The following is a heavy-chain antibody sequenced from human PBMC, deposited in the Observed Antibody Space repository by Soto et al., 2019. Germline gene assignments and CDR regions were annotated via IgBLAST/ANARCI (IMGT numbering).Heavy chain of an antibody. CDR2: ISAGGGST. Sequence: EVQMLESGGGLVQPGGSLRLSCAASGFTFSSYAMNWVRQAPGKGLEWVSVISAGGGSTYYADSVKGRFTISRDNSKSTLYLEMTSLRAEDTAVYYCAKGWAKSDYWGQGILVTVSS. V-gene: IGHV3-23*01. CDR1: GFTFSSYA. J-gene: IGHJ4*02. D-gene: IGHD5-12*01. CDR3: AKGWAKSDY.